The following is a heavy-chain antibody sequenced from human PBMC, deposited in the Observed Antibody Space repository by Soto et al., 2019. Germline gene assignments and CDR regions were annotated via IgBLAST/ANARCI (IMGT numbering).Heavy chain of an antibody. V-gene: IGHV1-46*01. CDR1: GYTFTDYR. CDR2: INPSGGST. Sequence: QVQLVQSGAEVKEPGVAVKVSCKASGYTFTDYRMHCVRQDPGQGLEWMGMINPSGGSTSYAPKFQGRVTMTRDTSTSTVCMELSRLRSEDTAVYYCARERGAWGQGTLVTVSS. J-gene: IGHJ4*02. CDR3: ARERGA. D-gene: IGHD1-26*01.